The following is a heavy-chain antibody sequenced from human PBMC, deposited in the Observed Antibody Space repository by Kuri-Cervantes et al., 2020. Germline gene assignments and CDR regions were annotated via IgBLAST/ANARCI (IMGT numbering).Heavy chain of an antibody. J-gene: IGHJ6*02. V-gene: IGHV4-39*02. Sequence: GSLRLSCTVSGGSISSSSYYWGWIRQPPGKGLEWIGSIYYSGSTYYNPSLKSRVTISVDTSKNQFSLKLSSVTAADTAVYYCARDHTVDPSYYYGMDVWGQGTTVTFSS. CDR3: ARDHTVDPSYYYGMDV. CDR2: IYYSGST. CDR1: GGSISSSSYY. D-gene: IGHD2-2*02.